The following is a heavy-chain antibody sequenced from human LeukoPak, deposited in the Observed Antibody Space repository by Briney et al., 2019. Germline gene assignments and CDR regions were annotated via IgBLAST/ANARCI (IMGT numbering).Heavy chain of an antibody. J-gene: IGHJ4*02. CDR2: IYYSWST. V-gene: IGHV4-39*01. CDR1: GGSISSSSYY. CDR3: ASHSTVTTGGIDY. Sequence: SETLSLTCTVSGGSISSSSYYWGWIRQPPGKGLEWIGSIYYSWSTYYNPSLKSRVTISVETSKNQFSLKLSSVTAADTAVYYCASHSTVTTGGIDYWGQGTLVTVSS. D-gene: IGHD4-17*01.